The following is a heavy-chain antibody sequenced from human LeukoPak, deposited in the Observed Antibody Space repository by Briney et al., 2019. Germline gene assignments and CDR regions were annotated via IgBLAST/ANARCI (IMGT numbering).Heavy chain of an antibody. CDR3: ARDDWQWLELDY. D-gene: IGHD6-19*01. Sequence: ASVKLSCNASGYAFTSNGNSWVRLAHGQGLGRMGWISAYNANTNYAQKLQGRVNMPTDTSTSTAYMELRSLRSDDTAVYYCARDDWQWLELDYWGQGTLVTVSS. CDR1: GYAFTSNG. J-gene: IGHJ4*02. V-gene: IGHV1-18*01. CDR2: ISAYNANT.